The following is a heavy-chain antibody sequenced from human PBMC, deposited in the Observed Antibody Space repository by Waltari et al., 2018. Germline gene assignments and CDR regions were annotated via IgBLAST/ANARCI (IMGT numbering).Heavy chain of an antibody. V-gene: IGHV3-30-3*01. J-gene: IGHJ6*03. CDR3: ARDEGRNYYYYYMDV. CDR1: GFTFSSYA. CDR2: ISYDGSNK. Sequence: QVQLVESGGGVVQPGRSLRLSCAASGFTFSSYAMHWVRPAPGKGLEWVAVISYDGSNKYYADSVKGRFTISRDNSKNTLYLQMNSLRAEDTAVYYCARDEGRNYYYYYMDVWGKGTTVTVSS.